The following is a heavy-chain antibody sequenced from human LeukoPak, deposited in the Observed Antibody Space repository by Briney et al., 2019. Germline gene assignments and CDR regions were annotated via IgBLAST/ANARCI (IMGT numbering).Heavy chain of an antibody. J-gene: IGHJ4*02. CDR1: GFTFSSYE. Sequence: VGSLRLSCAASGFTFSSYEMNWVRQAPGKRLEWVSYISSSGSTIYYADSVKGRFTISRDNAKNSLYLQMNSLRAEDTAVYYCARDLLVGAHFDYWGQGTLVTVSS. CDR3: ARDLLVGAHFDY. V-gene: IGHV3-48*03. CDR2: ISSSGSTI. D-gene: IGHD1-26*01.